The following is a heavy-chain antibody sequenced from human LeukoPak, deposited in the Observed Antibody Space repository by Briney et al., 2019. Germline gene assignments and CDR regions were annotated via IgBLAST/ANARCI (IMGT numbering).Heavy chain of an antibody. CDR3: ARFYDSLVYCGGDCYSNYYYYMDV. CDR1: GYTFTSYY. V-gene: IGHV1-46*01. D-gene: IGHD2-21*02. CDR2: INPSGGST. Sequence: GASVKVSCKASGYTFTSYYMHWVRQAPGQGLEWMGIINPSGGSTSHAQKFQGRVTMTRDTSTSTVYMELSSLRSEDTAVYYCARFYDSLVYCGGDCYSNYYYYMDVWGKGTTVTISS. J-gene: IGHJ6*03.